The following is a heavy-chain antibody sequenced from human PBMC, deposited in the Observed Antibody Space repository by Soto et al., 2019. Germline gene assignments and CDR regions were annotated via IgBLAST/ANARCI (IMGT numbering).Heavy chain of an antibody. CDR1: GFTFSSYD. D-gene: IGHD3-22*01. J-gene: IGHJ4*02. CDR2: ISGSGRTV. Sequence: EVQLVESGGGLVQPGGSLRLSCAASGFTFSSYDMNWVRQAPGKGLEWLSYISGSGRTVYYADSVKGRFTISRDSAKKSLFLQMDSLRAEDTALYYCARGDDNSGYYYAFDYWGQGTPVTVSS. CDR3: ARGDDNSGYYYAFDY. V-gene: IGHV3-48*03.